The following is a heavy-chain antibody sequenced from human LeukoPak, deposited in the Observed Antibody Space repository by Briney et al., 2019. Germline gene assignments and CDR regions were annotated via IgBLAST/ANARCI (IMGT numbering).Heavy chain of an antibody. CDR3: AKGELHFNTCSFDY. D-gene: IGHD1-26*01. Sequence: PGTSLRLSCAASGFTFSSGMHWVRQAPGKGLEWVAVISHDGNHKYYGDSVKGRFTTSRDNSRNTLYLQMDSLKTEDTAVYYCAKGELHFNTCSFDYWGQGTLVTVSS. J-gene: IGHJ4*02. V-gene: IGHV3-30*18. CDR1: GFTFSSG. CDR2: ISHDGNHK.